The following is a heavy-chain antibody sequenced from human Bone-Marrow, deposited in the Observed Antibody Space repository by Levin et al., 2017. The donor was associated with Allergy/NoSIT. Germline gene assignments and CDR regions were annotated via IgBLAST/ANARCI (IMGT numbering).Heavy chain of an antibody. D-gene: IGHD3-10*01. CDR2: IYSGGST. CDR1: GFTVSSTY. J-gene: IGHJ6*02. Sequence: LSLTCAASGFTVSSTYMSWVRQAPGKGLEWVSVIYSGGSTYYADSVKGRFTISRDNSKNTLYLQMNSLRAEDTAVYYCARDGNYGSGSYYKDYYYYGMDVWGQGTTVTVSS. V-gene: IGHV3-53*01. CDR3: ARDGNYGSGSYYKDYYYYGMDV.